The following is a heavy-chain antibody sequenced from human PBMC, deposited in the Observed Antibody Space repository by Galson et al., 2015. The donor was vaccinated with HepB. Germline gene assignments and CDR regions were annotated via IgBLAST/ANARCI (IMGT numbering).Heavy chain of an antibody. Sequence: SLRLSCAASGFTFSNYAMSWVRQAPGKGLEWVSAISGSGGSTYYADSVKGRFTISRDNSKYTLYVQMNSLRAEDTAVYYCAKDIVVVPAADNAFDIWGQGTMVTVSS. J-gene: IGHJ3*02. D-gene: IGHD2-2*01. CDR3: AKDIVVVPAADNAFDI. CDR2: ISGSGGST. V-gene: IGHV3-23*01. CDR1: GFTFSNYA.